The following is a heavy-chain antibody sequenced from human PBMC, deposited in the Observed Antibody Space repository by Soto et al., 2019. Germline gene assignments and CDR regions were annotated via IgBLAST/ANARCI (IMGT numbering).Heavy chain of an antibody. CDR2: IYCSGST. CDR1: GGSISSYY. D-gene: IGHD3-10*01. Sequence: SETLSLTCTVSGGSISSYYWSWIRQPPGKGLEWIGYIYCSGSTNYNPSPKSRVTISVDTSKNQFSLKLSSVTAADTAVYYCARTGLRPNRGGMVRGYPPHYYYYGMDVWGQGTTVTVSS. V-gene: IGHV4-59*01. CDR3: ARTGLRPNRGGMVRGYPPHYYYYGMDV. J-gene: IGHJ6*02.